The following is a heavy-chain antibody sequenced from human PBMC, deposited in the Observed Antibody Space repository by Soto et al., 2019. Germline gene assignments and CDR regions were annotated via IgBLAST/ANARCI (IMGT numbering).Heavy chain of an antibody. CDR1: GGSFSGYY. CDR3: ARGINYGSGTDFDY. J-gene: IGHJ4*02. D-gene: IGHD3-10*01. V-gene: IGHV4-34*01. Sequence: SETLSLTCAVYGGSFSGYYWSWIRQPPGKGLEWIGEINHSGSTNYNPSLKSRVTISVDTSKNQFSLKLSSVTAADTAVYYCARGINYGSGTDFDYWGQGTLVTVSS. CDR2: INHSGST.